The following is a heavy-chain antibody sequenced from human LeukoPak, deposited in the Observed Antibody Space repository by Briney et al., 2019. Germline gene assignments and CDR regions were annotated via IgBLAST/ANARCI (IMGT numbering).Heavy chain of an antibody. V-gene: IGHV3-23*01. Sequence: GGSLRLSCAASGFIFNTYAMSWVRQAPGKGLECVLTIRGSGESTHYADSVQGRFTISRDNSLYTVYLQMDSLRGDDTAVYYCAKDRISYTTSPGELSHWGQGTLVIVSS. J-gene: IGHJ4*02. CDR2: IRGSGEST. D-gene: IGHD3-10*01. CDR3: AKDRISYTTSPGELSH. CDR1: GFIFNTYA.